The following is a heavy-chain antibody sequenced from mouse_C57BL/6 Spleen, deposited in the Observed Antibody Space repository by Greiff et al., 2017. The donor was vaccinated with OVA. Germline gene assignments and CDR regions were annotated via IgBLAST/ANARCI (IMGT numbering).Heavy chain of an antibody. CDR1: GYTFTSYW. CDR3: AGSNYDAMDY. CDR2: INPSSGYT. J-gene: IGHJ4*01. V-gene: IGHV1-7*01. Sequence: QVQLQQSGAELAKPGASVKLSCKASGYTFTSYWMHWVKQRPGQGLEWIGYINPSSGYTKYKQKFKDKATLTADKSSSTAYRQLSSLTYEDSAVYYCAGSNYDAMDYWGQGTSVTVSS. D-gene: IGHD2-5*01.